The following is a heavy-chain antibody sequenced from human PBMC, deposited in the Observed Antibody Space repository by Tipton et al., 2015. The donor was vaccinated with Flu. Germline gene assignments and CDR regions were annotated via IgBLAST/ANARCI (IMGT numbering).Heavy chain of an antibody. V-gene: IGHV3-64*01. CDR2: ISRGGTT. CDR3: ASGNSISFSRWFDY. CDR1: GLTFSNYA. Sequence: SLRLSYAVSGLTFSNYAMHWVRQAPGKGLEYVSGISRGGTTSYASSAGGRFTISRDNSKSTVYLQVGSLRAEDMGVYYCASGNSISFSRWFDYWGQGTLVNVSA. D-gene: IGHD6-13*01. J-gene: IGHJ4*02.